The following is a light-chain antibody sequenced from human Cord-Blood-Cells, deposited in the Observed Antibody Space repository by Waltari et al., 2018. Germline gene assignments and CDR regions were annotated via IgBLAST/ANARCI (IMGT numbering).Light chain of an antibody. V-gene: IGKV3-20*01. J-gene: IGKJ2*01. CDR3: QQYGSSPYT. CDR2: GAS. CDR1: QSVSSSY. Sequence: EIVLTQSPGTLSLSPGERPTHSCRASQSVSSSYLAWYQQKPGQAPRLLIYGASSRATGIPDRFSGSGSGTDFTLTISRLEPEDFAVYYCQQYGSSPYTFGQGPSWRSN.